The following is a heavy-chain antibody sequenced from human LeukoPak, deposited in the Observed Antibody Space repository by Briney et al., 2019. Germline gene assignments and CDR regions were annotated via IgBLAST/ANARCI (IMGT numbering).Heavy chain of an antibody. Sequence: GASVKVSCKASGYTFTSYGISRVRRAPGQGLEWMGWISAYNGNTNYAQKLQGRVTMTTDTSTSTAYMELRSLRSDDTAVYYCARARWYDSFDYWGQGTLVTVSS. V-gene: IGHV1-18*01. J-gene: IGHJ4*02. CDR2: ISAYNGNT. CDR1: GYTFTSYG. CDR3: ARARWYDSFDY. D-gene: IGHD4-23*01.